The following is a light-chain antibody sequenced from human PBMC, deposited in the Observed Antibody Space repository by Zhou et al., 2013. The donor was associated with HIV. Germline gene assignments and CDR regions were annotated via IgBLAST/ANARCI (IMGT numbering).Light chain of an antibody. Sequence: DIQMTQSPSTLSASVGDRATITCRASQSISGWLAWYQQKPGKAPELLIYKTSALESGVPSRFSGSGSGPEFTLTISGLQIEDFATYYCEQSYTPPHTFGGGTKVEI. V-gene: IGKV1-5*03. CDR2: KTS. CDR1: QSISGW. J-gene: IGKJ4*01. CDR3: EQSYTPPHT.